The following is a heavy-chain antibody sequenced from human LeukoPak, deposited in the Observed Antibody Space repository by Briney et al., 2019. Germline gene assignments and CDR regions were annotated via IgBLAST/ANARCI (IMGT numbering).Heavy chain of an antibody. CDR3: ARDSRGYSYQHEY. V-gene: IGHV4-30-2*01. J-gene: IGHJ4*02. CDR2: IYHSGST. CDR1: GGSISSGGYS. D-gene: IGHD5-18*01. Sequence: PSQTLSLTCAVSGGSISSGGYSWSWIRQPPGKGLEWIGYIYHSGSTYYNPSLKSRVTISVDTFKNQFSLKLSSMTAADTAVYYCARDSRGYSYQHEYWGQGTLVTVSS.